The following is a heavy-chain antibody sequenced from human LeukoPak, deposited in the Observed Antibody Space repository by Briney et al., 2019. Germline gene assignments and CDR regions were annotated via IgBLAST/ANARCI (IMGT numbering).Heavy chain of an antibody. D-gene: IGHD6-19*01. CDR3: ARSEQFPYYMDV. V-gene: IGHV1-2*02. CDR2: INPNSGGT. Sequence: ASVKVSCKASGYTFTDYYMNWVRQAPGQGLEWMGWINPNSGGTNDAQKFQGRVTMTRDTSISTAYMELSRLRSDDTAVYYCARSEQFPYYMDVWGKGTTVTVSS. CDR1: GYTFTDYY. J-gene: IGHJ6*03.